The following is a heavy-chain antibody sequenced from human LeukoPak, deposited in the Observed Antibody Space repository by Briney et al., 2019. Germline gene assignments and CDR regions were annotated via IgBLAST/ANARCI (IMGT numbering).Heavy chain of an antibody. Sequence: PSETLSLTCAVYGGSFSGYYWSWTRQPPGKGLEWIGEINHSGSTNYNPSLKSRVTISVDTSKNQFSLKLASVTAADTAIYYCAKGAGGFSYYNWFDPWGQGTLVTVSS. CDR1: GGSFSGYY. V-gene: IGHV4-34*01. J-gene: IGHJ5*02. CDR3: AKGAGGFSYYNWFDP. CDR2: INHSGST. D-gene: IGHD5-18*01.